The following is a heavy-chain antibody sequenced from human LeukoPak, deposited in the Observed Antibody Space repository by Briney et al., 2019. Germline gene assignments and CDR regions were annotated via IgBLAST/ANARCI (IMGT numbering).Heavy chain of an antibody. CDR2: IKQDGSAK. D-gene: IGHD3-3*01. CDR3: ARYGKSGPHFG. CDR1: GFPFSSYW. Sequence: GGSLRLSCAASGFPFSSYWMSWVPQAPGKGLEWVANIKQDGSAKFYLDSVRGRFTISRDNAKNSLYLQIDSLRAEDTAVYYCARYGKSGPHFGWGQGTLVTVSS. J-gene: IGHJ4*02. V-gene: IGHV3-7*01.